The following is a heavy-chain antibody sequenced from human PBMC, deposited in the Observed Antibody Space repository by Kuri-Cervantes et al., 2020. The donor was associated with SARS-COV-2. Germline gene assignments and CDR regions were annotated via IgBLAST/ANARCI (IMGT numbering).Heavy chain of an antibody. CDR1: GGPISSYY. V-gene: IGHV4-59*12. CDR2: IYYSGST. CDR3: ARDQYYYYGMDV. Sequence: GSLRLSCTVSGGPISSYYWSWIRQPPGKGLEWIGYIYYSGSTNYNPSLKSRVTISVDTSKNQFSLKLSSVTAADTAVYYCARDQYYYYGMDVWGQGTTVTVSS. J-gene: IGHJ6*02.